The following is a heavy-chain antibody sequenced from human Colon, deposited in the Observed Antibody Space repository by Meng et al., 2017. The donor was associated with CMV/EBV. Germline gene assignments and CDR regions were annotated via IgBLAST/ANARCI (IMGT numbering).Heavy chain of an antibody. Sequence: GESLKISCKSSGYTFTNYWIGWVRQLPGKGLEWMGIINPGDSNIIYSPSFQGQVTISADHSISTAYLHLSGLRASDTAMYYCARLKDCTTASCPDYWGQGTLVTVSS. CDR1: GYTFTNYW. CDR3: ARLKDCTTASCPDY. J-gene: IGHJ4*02. D-gene: IGHD2-2*01. V-gene: IGHV5-51*01. CDR2: INPGDSNI.